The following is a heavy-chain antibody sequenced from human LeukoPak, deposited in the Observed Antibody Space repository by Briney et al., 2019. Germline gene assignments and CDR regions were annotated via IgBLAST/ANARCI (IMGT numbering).Heavy chain of an antibody. Sequence: SETLSLTCTVSGGSISDAAYYWSWIRQHPGEGLKWIGYIYYSGSTSYNPSLKSRVTISVDTSKNQFSLKLSSVTAADTAVYYCAREKIAAAGTRAFDIWGQGTMVTVSS. V-gene: IGHV4-30-4*02. J-gene: IGHJ3*02. CDR3: AREKIAAAGTRAFDI. D-gene: IGHD6-13*01. CDR2: IYYSGST. CDR1: GGSISDAAYY.